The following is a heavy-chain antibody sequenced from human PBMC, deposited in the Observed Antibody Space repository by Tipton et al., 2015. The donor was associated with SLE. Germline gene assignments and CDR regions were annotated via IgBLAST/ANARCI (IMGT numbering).Heavy chain of an antibody. CDR3: ARDPIWFGELSAFDI. CDR1: GGSLTGHY. V-gene: IGHV4-34*01. CDR2: INHRGDT. Sequence: TLSLTCAVSGGSLTGHYWSWIRQPPGKGLEWIAEINHRGDTNHNPSLKSRVTISVDTSKNQVSLRLRSVTAADTAVYYCARDPIWFGELSAFDIWGQGTMVTVSS. J-gene: IGHJ3*02. D-gene: IGHD3-10*01.